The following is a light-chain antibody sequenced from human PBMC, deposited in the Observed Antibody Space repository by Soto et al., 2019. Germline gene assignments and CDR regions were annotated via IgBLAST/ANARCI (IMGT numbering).Light chain of an antibody. CDR2: GAS. V-gene: IGKV3-20*01. J-gene: IGKJ1*01. Sequence: VMTQDPAARSVSPGERANLSCRASQSVSSNLAWYQQKPGQAPRLLIYGASSRATGIPDRFSGSGSGPDFTLTISRLEPEDFAVYFCQHYGSSPWTFGQGTKVDIK. CDR1: QSVSSN. CDR3: QHYGSSPWT.